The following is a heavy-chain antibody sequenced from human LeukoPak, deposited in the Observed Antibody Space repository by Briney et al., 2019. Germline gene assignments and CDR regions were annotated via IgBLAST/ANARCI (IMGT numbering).Heavy chain of an antibody. CDR1: GFTFSRYA. V-gene: IGHV3-23*01. Sequence: GGSLRLSCAASGFTFSRYAMSWVRQAPGKGLEWVSAISGSGGSTYYADSVKGRFTISRDNSKNTLYLQMNSLRAEDTAVYYCARRRTYYYDSSGYYYYFDYWGQGTLVTVSS. CDR3: ARRRTYYYDSSGYYYYFDY. CDR2: ISGSGGST. D-gene: IGHD3-22*01. J-gene: IGHJ4*02.